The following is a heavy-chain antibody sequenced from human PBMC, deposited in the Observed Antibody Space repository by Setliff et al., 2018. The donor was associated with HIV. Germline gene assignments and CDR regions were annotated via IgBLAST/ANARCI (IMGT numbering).Heavy chain of an antibody. Sequence: ASVKVSCKTSGYTFTAYYIHWVRQAPGQGLEWMGWINSNNGGTKYAQNFQGRVTMTRDTSTSTVYMELSSLRSEDTAVYYCARETYYGSGSYLPTEYYYYYMDVWGKGTTVTVSS. CDR1: GYTFTAYY. CDR3: ARETYYGSGSYLPTEYYYYYMDV. D-gene: IGHD3-10*01. J-gene: IGHJ6*03. V-gene: IGHV1-2*02. CDR2: INSNNGGT.